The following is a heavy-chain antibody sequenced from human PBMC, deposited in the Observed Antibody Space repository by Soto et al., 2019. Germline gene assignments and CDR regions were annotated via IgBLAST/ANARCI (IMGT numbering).Heavy chain of an antibody. V-gene: IGHV1-58*01. J-gene: IGHJ4*02. CDR1: GFTFTSSA. CDR3: AADPSLARTTFDD. Sequence: SVKVSCKASGFTFTSSAVQWVRQARGQRLEWIGWIVVGSGNTNYAQKFQERVTITRDMSTSTAYMELSSLRSEDTAVYYWAADPSLARTTFDDWGQGTSVTVSS. D-gene: IGHD1-7*01. CDR2: IVVGSGNT.